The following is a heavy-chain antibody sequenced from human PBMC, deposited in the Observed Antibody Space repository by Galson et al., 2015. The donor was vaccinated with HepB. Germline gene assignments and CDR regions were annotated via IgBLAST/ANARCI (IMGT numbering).Heavy chain of an antibody. J-gene: IGHJ4*02. V-gene: IGHV1-69*13. D-gene: IGHD3-3*01. Sequence: SVKVSCKASGGTFSSYAISWVRQAPGQGLEWMGGIIPIFDTANYAQKFQGRVTITADESTSTAYMELSSLRSEDTAVYYCARDSDFWSGYYNFDYWGQGTLVTVSS. CDR3: ARDSDFWSGYYNFDY. CDR2: IIPIFDTA. CDR1: GGTFSSYA.